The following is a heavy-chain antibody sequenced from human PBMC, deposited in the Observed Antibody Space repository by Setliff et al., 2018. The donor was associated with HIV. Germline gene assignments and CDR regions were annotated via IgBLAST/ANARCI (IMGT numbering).Heavy chain of an antibody. CDR1: SGSVSRSDYY. D-gene: IGHD1-26*01. J-gene: IGHJ4*02. V-gene: IGHV4-39*01. CDR2: IYWSGLT. Sequence: PSETLSLTCTVSSGSVSRSDYYWGWIRQTPGKGLEWIGSIYWSGLTFYNPSLKSRVTMSVDTAKNQFSLKLRSVTAADTAVYYCARQPGGNYYPAYSDYWGQGTLVTVSS. CDR3: ARQPGGNYYPAYSDY.